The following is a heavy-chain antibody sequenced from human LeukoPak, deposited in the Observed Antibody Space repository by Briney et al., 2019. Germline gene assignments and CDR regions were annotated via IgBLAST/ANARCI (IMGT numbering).Heavy chain of an antibody. CDR1: GGTFSNYA. CDR2: IIPLFGTA. Sequence: SVKVSCKASGGTFSNYAISWVRQAPGQGLEWMGGIIPLFGTANYAQKFQGRVTITADESTSTAYMELSRLRSDDTAVYYCARGGWRYSSGWYYFDYWGQGTLVTVSS. V-gene: IGHV1-69*13. J-gene: IGHJ4*02. D-gene: IGHD6-19*01. CDR3: ARGGWRYSSGWYYFDY.